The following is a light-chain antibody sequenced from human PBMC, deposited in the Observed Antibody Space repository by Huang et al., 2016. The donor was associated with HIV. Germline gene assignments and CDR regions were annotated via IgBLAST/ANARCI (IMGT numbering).Light chain of an antibody. Sequence: DIQMTQSPSSLSASFGDRVTITCRASQGISNSLAWYQQKPGKVPRLLIYAASTLQSGVPSRFSGSRSGRDFSLTIGSLQPEDVATYYCQKYDSAPLTFGGGTKVEI. CDR2: AAS. CDR1: QGISNS. J-gene: IGKJ4*01. V-gene: IGKV1-27*01. CDR3: QKYDSAPLT.